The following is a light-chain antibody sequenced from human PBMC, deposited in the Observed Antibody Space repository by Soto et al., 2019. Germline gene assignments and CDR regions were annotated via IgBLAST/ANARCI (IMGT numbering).Light chain of an antibody. Sequence: VLTQSPGTLSLSPGGRAILSCRASQTVSRYYLSWYQKKPGQPPRLLIYGASTRATGVPDRFSGCGSGADFTLTISSLQPEDFAVYYCQQALTFGGGTTVEMK. CDR2: GAS. J-gene: IGKJ4*01. V-gene: IGKV3D-7*01. CDR1: QTVSRYY. CDR3: QQALT.